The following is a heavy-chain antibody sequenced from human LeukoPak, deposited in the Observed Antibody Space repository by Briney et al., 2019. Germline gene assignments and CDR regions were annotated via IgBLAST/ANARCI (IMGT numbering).Heavy chain of an antibody. CDR1: GFTVSSNY. D-gene: IGHD6-19*01. Sequence: GGPLRLSCAASGFTVSSNYMSWVRQAPGKGLEWVSVIYSGGSTYYADSVKGRFTISRDNSKNTLYLQMNSLRAEDTAVYYCARDSGSSGWYKWFDPWGQGTLVTVSS. J-gene: IGHJ5*02. CDR3: ARDSGSSGWYKWFDP. V-gene: IGHV3-66*01. CDR2: IYSGGST.